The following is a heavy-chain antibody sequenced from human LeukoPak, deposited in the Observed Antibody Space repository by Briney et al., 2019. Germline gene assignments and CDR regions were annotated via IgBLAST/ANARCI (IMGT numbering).Heavy chain of an antibody. Sequence: GGSLRLSCAASGFTFSNYAMSWVRQAPGKGLEWVSTISTSGDNTYFADSVKGRFTISRDISKNTLYLQMNSLRVEDTAVYYCAKNRGYCSGGSCYGGYWGQGTLVTVSS. J-gene: IGHJ4*02. CDR3: AKNRGYCSGGSCYGGY. D-gene: IGHD2-15*01. V-gene: IGHV3-23*01. CDR2: ISTSGDNT. CDR1: GFTFSNYA.